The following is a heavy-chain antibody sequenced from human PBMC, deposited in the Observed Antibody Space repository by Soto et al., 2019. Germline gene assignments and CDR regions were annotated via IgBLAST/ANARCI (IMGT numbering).Heavy chain of an antibody. CDR2: IKQNGREK. CDR3: ARGRGDY. CDR1: EFTFSNYW. V-gene: IGHV3-7*04. J-gene: IGHJ4*02. D-gene: IGHD3-16*01. Sequence: EVQLVESGGGLVQPGGSLRLSCAASEFTFSNYWMSWVRQAPGKGLEWVANIKQNGREKLYVDSVKGRFTISRDNAKNALDLQMNSLRAEDSAVYYCARGRGDYWGLGTLVTVSS.